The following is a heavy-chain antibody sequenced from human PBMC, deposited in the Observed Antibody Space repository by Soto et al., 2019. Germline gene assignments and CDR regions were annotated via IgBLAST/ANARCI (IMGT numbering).Heavy chain of an antibody. Sequence: QVQLVQSGAEVKKPGASVKVSCKASGYTFTSYSISWVRQAPGQGLEWMGWINPYNGNIKYAPKLQGRVTMTTDTSTTTAYMELRSLRSDDTAVYYCARDLNLGLAAGWGQGSLVTVSS. CDR3: ARDLNLGLAAG. V-gene: IGHV1-18*01. J-gene: IGHJ4*02. CDR2: INPYNGNI. CDR1: GYTFTSYS. D-gene: IGHD6-13*01.